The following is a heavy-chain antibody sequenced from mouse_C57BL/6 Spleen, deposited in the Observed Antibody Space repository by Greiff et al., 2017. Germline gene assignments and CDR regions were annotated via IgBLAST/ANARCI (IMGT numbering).Heavy chain of an antibody. CDR2: IDPNSGGT. V-gene: IGHV1-72*01. D-gene: IGHD1-1*01. Sequence: QVQLQQPGAELVKPGASVKLSCKASGYTFTSYWMHWVKQRPGRGLEWIGRIDPNSGGTKYNEKFKSKATLTVDKPSSTAYMQLSSLTSEDSAVYDCARWTVVADYYAMDYWGQGTSVTVSS. CDR1: GYTFTSYW. J-gene: IGHJ4*01. CDR3: ARWTVVADYYAMDY.